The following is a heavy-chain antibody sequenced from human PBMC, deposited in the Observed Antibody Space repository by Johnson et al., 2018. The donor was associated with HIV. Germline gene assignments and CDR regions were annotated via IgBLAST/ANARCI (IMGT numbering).Heavy chain of an antibody. CDR1: GFTFSSYA. CDR3: ARDGRDLVTRGSFDV. Sequence: QVQLVESGGGVVQPGRSLRLSCAASGFTFSSYAMHWVRQAPGKGLEWVAVIWHDGSNKYYADSVKGRFTISRDNSKNTLYLQMNSLRAEDTAVYYCARDGRDLVTRGSFDVWGQGTVVTVSS. J-gene: IGHJ3*01. V-gene: IGHV3-30*04. D-gene: IGHD5-18*01. CDR2: IWHDGSNK.